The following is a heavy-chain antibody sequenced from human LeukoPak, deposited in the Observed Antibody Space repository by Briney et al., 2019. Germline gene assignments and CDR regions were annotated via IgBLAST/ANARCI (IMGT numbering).Heavy chain of an antibody. D-gene: IGHD5-18*01. J-gene: IGHJ4*02. Sequence: SETLSLTCTVSGGSISSYYWSWIGKPPGKGLEWIGYIYYSGSTNYNPSLKSRVTISVDTSKNQFSLKLSSVTAADTAVYYCARAPYSYGDFDYWGQGTLVTVSS. CDR1: GGSISSYY. V-gene: IGHV4-59*01. CDR2: IYYSGST. CDR3: ARAPYSYGDFDY.